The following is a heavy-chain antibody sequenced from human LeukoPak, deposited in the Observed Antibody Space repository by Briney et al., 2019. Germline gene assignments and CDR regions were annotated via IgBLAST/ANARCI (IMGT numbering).Heavy chain of an antibody. CDR1: GGSISSGDYY. CDR3: ARERDFWSESGYFDY. Sequence: SQTLSLTCTVSGGSISSGDYYWSWIRQPPGKGLEWIGYIHYSGSTYYNPSLKSRVTISVDTSKNQFSLKLSSVTAADTAVYYCARERDFWSESGYFDYWGQGTLVTVSS. CDR2: IHYSGST. D-gene: IGHD3-3*01. J-gene: IGHJ4*02. V-gene: IGHV4-30-4*01.